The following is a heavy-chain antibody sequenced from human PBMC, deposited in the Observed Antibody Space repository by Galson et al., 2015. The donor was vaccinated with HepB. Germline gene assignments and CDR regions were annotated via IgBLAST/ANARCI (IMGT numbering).Heavy chain of an antibody. D-gene: IGHD3-10*01. J-gene: IGHJ6*02. CDR3: ARDRWGGSGSFQPDYYYYGMDV. CDR1: GFTFSSYW. CDR2: IKQDGSEK. V-gene: IGHV3-7*03. Sequence: SLRLSCAASGFTFSSYWMSWVRQAPGKGLEWVANIKQDGSEKYYVDSVKGRFTISRDNAKNSLYLQMNSLRAEDTAVYYCARDRWGGSGSFQPDYYYYGMDVWGQGTTVTVSS.